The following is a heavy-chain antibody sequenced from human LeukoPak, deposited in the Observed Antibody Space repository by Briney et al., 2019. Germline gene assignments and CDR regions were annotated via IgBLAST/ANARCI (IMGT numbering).Heavy chain of an antibody. J-gene: IGHJ4*02. CDR2: ISGSGIST. CDR3: ARTTTFSIAALDY. V-gene: IGHV3-23*01. D-gene: IGHD6-6*01. CDR1: GFTFSSYA. Sequence: GGSLRLSCAASGFTFSSYAMNWVRQAPGKGLEWVSHISGSGISTYFADSVKGRFTISRDNSKNTLYLQMNSLRVEDTAVYYCARTTTFSIAALDYWGQGTLVTVSS.